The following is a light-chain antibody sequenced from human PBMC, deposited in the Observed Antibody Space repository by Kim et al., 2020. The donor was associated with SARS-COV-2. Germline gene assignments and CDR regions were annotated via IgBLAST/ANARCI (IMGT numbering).Light chain of an antibody. CDR3: QSYDSSLSGWV. CDR2: GNS. CDR1: SANIGAGYD. J-gene: IGLJ3*02. V-gene: IGLV1-40*01. Sequence: QPVLTQPPSVSGAPGQRVTISCTGSSANIGAGYDVHWYQQLPGTAPKRLIYGNSNRPSGVPDRFSGSKSGTSASLAITGLQAEDESDYYCQSYDSSLSGWVFGGGTQLTVL.